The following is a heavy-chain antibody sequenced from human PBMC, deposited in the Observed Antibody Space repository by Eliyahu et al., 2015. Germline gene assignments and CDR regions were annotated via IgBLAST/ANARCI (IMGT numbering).Heavy chain of an antibody. CDR2: VNPETXGS. D-gene: IGHD6-19*01. V-gene: IGHV1-2*02. CDR3: ARDYTYGHHTGWSAGDDAFDV. J-gene: IGHJ3*01. CDR1: GYXFIGHY. Sequence: QVQLVQSGAEVTKPGASVRVSCMTSGYXFIGHYXPWVRRGPGPGLAWMGFVNPETXGSXXAPSXSGRVTMTSDTSISTAYMELSRLTSDDTGVYFCARDYTYGHHTGWSAGDDAFDVWGQGTMVIVSS.